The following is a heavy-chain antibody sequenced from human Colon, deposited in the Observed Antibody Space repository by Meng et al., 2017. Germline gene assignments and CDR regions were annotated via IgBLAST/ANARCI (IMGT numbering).Heavy chain of an antibody. CDR3: ARDFGVIKTNNWSFDL. CDR2: IGRDGSDK. D-gene: IGHD3-3*01. Sequence: ESLKISCSASGFTFTNYWMSWVRLAPGRGLEWVADIGRDGSDKYYVDSVKGRFTISRDNAKNSLYLQINSLRAEDTAVYFCARDFGVIKTNNWSFDLWGRGTLVTVSS. V-gene: IGHV3-7*01. J-gene: IGHJ2*01. CDR1: GFTFTNYW.